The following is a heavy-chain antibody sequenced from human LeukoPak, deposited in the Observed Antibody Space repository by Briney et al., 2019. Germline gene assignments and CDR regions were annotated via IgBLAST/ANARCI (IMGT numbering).Heavy chain of an antibody. CDR3: ARRYSSSWYGY. CDR1: GFTFSDYY. D-gene: IGHD6-13*01. V-gene: IGHV3-11*03. Sequence: GGSLRLSCAASGFTFSDYYMSWIRQAPGKGLEWVSYISGSSSYTNYADSVKGRFTISRDNAKNSLYLQMNSLRAEDTAVYYCARRYSSSWYGYWGQGTLVTVSS. J-gene: IGHJ4*02. CDR2: ISGSSSYT.